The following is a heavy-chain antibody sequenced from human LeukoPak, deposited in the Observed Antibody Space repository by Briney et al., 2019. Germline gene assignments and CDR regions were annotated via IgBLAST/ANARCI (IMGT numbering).Heavy chain of an antibody. J-gene: IGHJ4*02. CDR1: GFTFGSYE. CDR2: IRSNAYGGTT. Sequence: GGSLRLSCAASGFTFGSYEMNWVRQAPGKGLEWIGLIRSNAYGGTTEYAASVKGRFTISREDSKSIANLHMNSLKTDDTAVYFCTTSLRSGWYRGFDYWGQGTLVTVSS. V-gene: IGHV3-49*04. CDR3: TTSLRSGWYRGFDY. D-gene: IGHD6-19*01.